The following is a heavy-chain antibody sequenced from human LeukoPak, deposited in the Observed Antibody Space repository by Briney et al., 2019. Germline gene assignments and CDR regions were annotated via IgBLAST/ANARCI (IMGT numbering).Heavy chain of an antibody. CDR1: GITFEDYG. D-gene: IGHD2/OR15-2a*01. CDR2: ISGKGDKT. Sequence: GGSLRLSCVASGITFEDYGIHWVRQAPGKGLEWVSLISGKGDKTYYVDSVKGRFNGSRDNSRNTLYLQMDSLRDEDTAFYYCAVPTIYGVGAFDVWGQGTMLMVSS. V-gene: IGHV3-43*02. J-gene: IGHJ3*01. CDR3: AVPTIYGVGAFDV.